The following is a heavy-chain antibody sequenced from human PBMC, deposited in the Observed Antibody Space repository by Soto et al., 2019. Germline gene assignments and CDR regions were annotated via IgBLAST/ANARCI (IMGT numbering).Heavy chain of an antibody. CDR3: AKSPYSSTFDYYYYGMDV. D-gene: IGHD6-19*01. Sequence: EVQLLESGGGLVQPGGSLRLSCAASGFTFSSYAMSWVRQAPGKGLEWVSAISGSGGSTYYEDSVKGRFTISRDNSKNTLYLQMNSLRAEDTAVYYCAKSPYSSTFDYYYYGMDVWGQGTTVTVSS. CDR1: GFTFSSYA. J-gene: IGHJ6*02. V-gene: IGHV3-23*01. CDR2: ISGSGGST.